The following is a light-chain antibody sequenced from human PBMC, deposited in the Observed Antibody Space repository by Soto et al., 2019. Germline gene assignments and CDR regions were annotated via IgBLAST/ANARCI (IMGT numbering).Light chain of an antibody. J-gene: IGKJ2*01. Sequence: DIQMNQFPSTLSASVGDRVTITCGASQSIGSWLAWYQQKPGKAPNLLIYQASRLESGVPSRFSGSGSGTEFTLTISSLQPDDFATYYCQQYDKYPVTFGQGTKVDIK. V-gene: IGKV1-5*01. CDR2: QAS. CDR1: QSIGSW. CDR3: QQYDKYPVT.